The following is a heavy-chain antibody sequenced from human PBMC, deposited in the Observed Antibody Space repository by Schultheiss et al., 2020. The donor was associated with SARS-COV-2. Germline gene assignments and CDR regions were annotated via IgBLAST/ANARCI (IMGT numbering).Heavy chain of an antibody. CDR1: GGSFSGYY. CDR2: ISGSGGST. V-gene: IGHV3-23*01. J-gene: IGHJ4*02. D-gene: IGHD6-19*01. Sequence: ETLSLTCAVYGGSFSGYYWSWIRQPPGKGLEWVSAISGSGGSTYYADSVKGRFTISRDNSKNTLYLQMSSLRAEDTAVYYCARDRAAVAGPDYWGQGTLVTVSS. CDR3: ARDRAAVAGPDY.